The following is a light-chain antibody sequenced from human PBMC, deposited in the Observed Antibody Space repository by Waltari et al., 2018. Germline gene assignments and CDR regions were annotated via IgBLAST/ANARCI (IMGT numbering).Light chain of an antibody. Sequence: DIQLTQSPSFLSASVGDRVTITCRASQGISSYLAWYQQKPGKAPKLLIYAASTLQTGVPSRFSGSESGTEFTPTISSLQPEDFATYYCQQLNSYPFTFGPGTKVAI. V-gene: IGKV1-9*01. CDR2: AAS. CDR3: QQLNSYPFT. J-gene: IGKJ3*01. CDR1: QGISSY.